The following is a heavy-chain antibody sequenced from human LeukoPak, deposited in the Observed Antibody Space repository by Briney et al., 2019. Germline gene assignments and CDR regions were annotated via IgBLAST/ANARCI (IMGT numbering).Heavy chain of an antibody. D-gene: IGHD2-21*02. CDR1: GGTFSSYA. V-gene: IGHV1-69*06. CDR2: IIPIFGTA. Sequence: SVKVSCKASGGTFSSYAISWVRQAPGQGLEWMGGIIPIFGTANYAQKFQGRVTITADKSTSTAYMELSSLRSEDTAVYYCARVGDSHDAFDIWGQGTMVTVSS. J-gene: IGHJ3*02. CDR3: ARVGDSHDAFDI.